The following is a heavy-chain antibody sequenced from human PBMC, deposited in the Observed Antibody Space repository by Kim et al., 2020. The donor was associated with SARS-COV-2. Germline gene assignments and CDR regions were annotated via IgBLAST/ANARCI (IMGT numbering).Heavy chain of an antibody. CDR3: ASGVSGLSNYYYYYGMDV. J-gene: IGHJ6*02. Sequence: GGSLRLSCAASGFTFSDYYMSWIRQAPGKGLEWVSYISSSSSYTNYADSVKGRFTISRDNAKNSLYLQMNSLRAEDTAVYYCASGVSGLSNYYYYYGMDVWGQGTTVTVSS. CDR1: GFTFSDYY. CDR2: ISSSSSYT. D-gene: IGHD2-8*01. V-gene: IGHV3-11*06.